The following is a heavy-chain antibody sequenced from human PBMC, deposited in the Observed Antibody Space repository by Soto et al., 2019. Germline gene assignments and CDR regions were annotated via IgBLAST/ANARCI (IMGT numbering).Heavy chain of an antibody. J-gene: IGHJ4*02. CDR1: GFTFSGYY. Sequence: GGSLRLSCAATGFTFSGYYMSWIRQAPGKGLEWVSYISSSTGYTNYADSVKGRFTISRDNAKNSLYLQMNSLRAEDTALYYCARLLHSSSCYDYWGQGALVTVSS. CDR3: ARLLHSSSCYDY. V-gene: IGHV3-11*03. D-gene: IGHD6-13*01. CDR2: ISSSTGYT.